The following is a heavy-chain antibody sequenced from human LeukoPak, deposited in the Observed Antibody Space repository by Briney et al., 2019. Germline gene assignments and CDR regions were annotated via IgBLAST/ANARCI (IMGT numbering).Heavy chain of an antibody. CDR1: GGSISSGSYY. J-gene: IGHJ4*02. Sequence: SQTLSLTCTVSGGSISSGSYYWSWIRQPAGKGLEWIGRIYTSGSTNYNPSLKSRVTISVDTSKNQFSLKLSSVTAADTAVYYCARDRGDYSSGWYVFGTFDYWGQGTLVTVSS. D-gene: IGHD6-19*01. CDR2: IYTSGST. V-gene: IGHV4-61*02. CDR3: ARDRGDYSSGWYVFGTFDY.